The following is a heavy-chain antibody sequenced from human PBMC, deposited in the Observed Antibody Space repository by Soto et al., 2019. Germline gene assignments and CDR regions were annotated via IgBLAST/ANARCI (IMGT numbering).Heavy chain of an antibody. Sequence: ASVKVSCKASGGTFSSYAISWVRQAPGQGLEWMGGIIPIFGTANYAQKFRGRVTITADESTSTAYMELSSLRSEDTAVYYCARGYCSSTSCYTFGKYYFDYWGPG. CDR3: ARGYCSSTSCYTFGKYYFDY. CDR2: IIPIFGTA. V-gene: IGHV1-69*13. J-gene: IGHJ4*02. CDR1: GGTFSSYA. D-gene: IGHD2-2*02.